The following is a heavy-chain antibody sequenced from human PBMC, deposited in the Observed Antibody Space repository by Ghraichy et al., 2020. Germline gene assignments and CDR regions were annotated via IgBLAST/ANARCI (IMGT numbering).Heavy chain of an antibody. V-gene: IGHV3-74*01. CDR2: INSDGSST. CDR3: GIYCSSTTCYNGIGMDV. D-gene: IGHD2-2*02. J-gene: IGHJ6*02. Sequence: LSLTCAASGFTFSRYWMHWVRQAPGKGLVWVSRINSDGSSTSYADSVKGRFTISRDNAKNTLDLQMNSLGAEDTAVYYCGIYCSSTTCYNGIGMDVWGQGTTVTVSS. CDR1: GFTFSRYW.